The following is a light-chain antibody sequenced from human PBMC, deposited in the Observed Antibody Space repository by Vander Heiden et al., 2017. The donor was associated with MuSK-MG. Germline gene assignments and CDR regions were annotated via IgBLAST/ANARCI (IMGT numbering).Light chain of an antibody. CDR3: CSYAGSYTVV. V-gene: IGLV2-11*01. J-gene: IGLJ2*01. CDR2: DVS. CDR1: SSDVGGYNY. Sequence: QSALTQPRSVSGSPGQSVTISCTGTSSDVGGYNYVSWYQQHPGNSPKLMIYDVSKRPSGVPDRFSGSKSGTTASLTISGPQAEDEADYYCCSYAGSYTVVFGGGTKLTVL.